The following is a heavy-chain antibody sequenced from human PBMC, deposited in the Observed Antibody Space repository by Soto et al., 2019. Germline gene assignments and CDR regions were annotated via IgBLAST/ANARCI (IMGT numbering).Heavy chain of an antibody. J-gene: IGHJ5*02. CDR3: ARVFLSSSCYSWWFDP. CDR1: GGSISSYY. Sequence: SETLSLTCTVSGGSISSYYWSWIRQPPGKGLEWIGYIYYSGSTNYNPSLKSRVTISVDTSKNQFSLKLSSVTAADTAVYYCARVFLSSSCYSWWFDPWGQGTLVTV. CDR2: IYYSGST. D-gene: IGHD6-13*01. V-gene: IGHV4-59*01.